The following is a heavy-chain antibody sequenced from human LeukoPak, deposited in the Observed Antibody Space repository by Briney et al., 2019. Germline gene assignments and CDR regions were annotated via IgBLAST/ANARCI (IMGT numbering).Heavy chain of an antibody. V-gene: IGHV4-4*09. D-gene: IGHD3-9*01. CDR1: GGSISSYY. CDR3: ARRNYDILTGYYNGGHYYYYYMAV. J-gene: IGHJ6*03. CDR2: IYTSGST. Sequence: PSETLSLTCTVSGGSISSYYWSWIRQPPGKGLEWIGYIYTSGSTDYNPSLKSRVSISVDTSKNQFSLKLSSVTAADTAVYYCARRNYDILTGYYNGGHYYYYYMAVWGKGTTVTVSS.